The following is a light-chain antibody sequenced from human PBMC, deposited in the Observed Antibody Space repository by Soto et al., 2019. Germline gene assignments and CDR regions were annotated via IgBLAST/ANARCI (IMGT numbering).Light chain of an antibody. CDR2: DAS. CDR1: QNINNY. Sequence: IHRTQSPSSLSASVLYRVSITFQASQNINNYLNWYQQKPGRAPKLLIYDASNLEAGVPSRFRGSGSGTDFTFTISRLQPEDIATYYCQQYENLPTFGQGTRLEIK. CDR3: QQYENLPT. V-gene: IGKV1-33*01. J-gene: IGKJ5*01.